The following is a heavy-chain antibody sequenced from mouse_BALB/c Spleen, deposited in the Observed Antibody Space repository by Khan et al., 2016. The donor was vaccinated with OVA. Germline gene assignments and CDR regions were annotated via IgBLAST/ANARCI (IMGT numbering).Heavy chain of an antibody. V-gene: IGHV1-4*01. Sequence: LEESGAELARPGASVKMSCKASGYTFTSYTIHWIKLRPGQGLEWIGFINPSNGYTNYNQKFKDKATLTADKSSTTVYMQLSSLTSDDSAVYKCVRDGDYHRNDGWFAYWGQGTLVTVSA. D-gene: IGHD2-14*01. CDR3: VRDGDYHRNDGWFAY. CDR1: GYTFTSYT. J-gene: IGHJ3*01. CDR2: INPSNGYT.